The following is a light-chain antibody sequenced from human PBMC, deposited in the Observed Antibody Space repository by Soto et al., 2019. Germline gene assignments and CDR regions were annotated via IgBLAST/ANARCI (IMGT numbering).Light chain of an antibody. CDR3: SSYTSSSTLV. Sequence: QSALTQPASVSGSPGQSITISCTGTRSDVGGSNYVSWYQQHPGKAPKLMIYDVSNRPSGVSNRFSGSKSGNTASLTISGLQAEDEADYYCSSYTSSSTLVFGTGTKLTVL. J-gene: IGLJ1*01. CDR2: DVS. V-gene: IGLV2-14*01. CDR1: RSDVGGSNY.